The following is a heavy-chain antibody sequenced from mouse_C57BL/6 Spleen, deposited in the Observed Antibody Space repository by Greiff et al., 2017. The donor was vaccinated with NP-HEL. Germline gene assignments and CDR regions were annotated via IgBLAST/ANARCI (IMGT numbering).Heavy chain of an antibody. Sequence: QVQLQQPGAELVMPGASVKLSCKASGYTFTSYWMHWVKQRPGQGLEWIGEIDPSDSYTNYNQKFKGKSTLTVDKSSSTAYMQLSSLTSEDSAVYCCARGDGNFAMDYWGQGTSVTVSS. J-gene: IGHJ4*01. D-gene: IGHD2-1*01. CDR2: IDPSDSYT. V-gene: IGHV1-69*01. CDR3: ARGDGNFAMDY. CDR1: GYTFTSYW.